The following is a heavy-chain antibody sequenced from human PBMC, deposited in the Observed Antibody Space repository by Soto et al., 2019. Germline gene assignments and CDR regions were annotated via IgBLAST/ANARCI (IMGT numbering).Heavy chain of an antibody. D-gene: IGHD1-1*01. CDR2: ISAYNGNT. J-gene: IGHJ6*02. CDR3: ASVRSLEPTGRYYYYGMDV. Sequence: GASLKLSCKASGYTFTSYVISWVRQAPGQGLEWMGWISAYNGNTNYAQKLQGRVTMTTDTSTSTAYMELRSLRSGDTAVYYCASVRSLEPTGRYYYYGMDVWGQGTTVTVSS. CDR1: GYTFTSYV. V-gene: IGHV1-18*01.